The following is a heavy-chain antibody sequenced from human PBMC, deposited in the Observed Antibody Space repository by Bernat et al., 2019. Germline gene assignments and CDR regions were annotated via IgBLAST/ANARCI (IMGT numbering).Heavy chain of an antibody. CDR3: ARDLPRPDDYYYGMDV. CDR2: IYSGGST. J-gene: IGHJ6*02. Sequence: EVQLVESGGGLVQPGGSLRLSCAASGFTVSSNYMSWVRQAPGKGLEWVSVIYSGGSTYYADSVQGRFTISRDNSKNTLYLQMNSLRAEDTAVYYCARDLPRPDDYYYGMDVWGQGTTVTVSS. D-gene: IGHD5-24*01. V-gene: IGHV3-66*02. CDR1: GFTVSSNY.